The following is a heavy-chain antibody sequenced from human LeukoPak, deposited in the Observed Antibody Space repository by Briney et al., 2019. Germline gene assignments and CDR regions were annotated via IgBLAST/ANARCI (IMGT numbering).Heavy chain of an antibody. D-gene: IGHD2-2*01. Sequence: ASVKVSCKASGYAFTDYYMHWVRQAPGQGLEWMGWINPNSGGTNCAQKFQGRVTMTRDTSISTAYMELNSLRFDDTAVYYCARFRYCSTTSCFQDAFDMWGQGTMVTVSS. V-gene: IGHV1-2*02. CDR2: INPNSGGT. CDR3: ARFRYCSTTSCFQDAFDM. J-gene: IGHJ3*02. CDR1: GYAFTDYY.